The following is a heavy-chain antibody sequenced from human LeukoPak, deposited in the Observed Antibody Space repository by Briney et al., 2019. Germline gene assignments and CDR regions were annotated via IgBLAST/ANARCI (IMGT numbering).Heavy chain of an antibody. J-gene: IGHJ6*02. CDR1: GGSISSYY. D-gene: IGHD6-13*01. CDR3: AISSSWYGEGDYYYYGMDV. CDR2: IYTSGST. Sequence: SETLSLTCTVSGGSISSYYWSWTRQPAGKGLEWIGRIYTSGSTNYNPSLKSRVTMSVDTSKNQFSLKLSSVTAADTAVYYCAISSSWYGEGDYYYYGMDVWGQGTTVTVSS. V-gene: IGHV4-4*07.